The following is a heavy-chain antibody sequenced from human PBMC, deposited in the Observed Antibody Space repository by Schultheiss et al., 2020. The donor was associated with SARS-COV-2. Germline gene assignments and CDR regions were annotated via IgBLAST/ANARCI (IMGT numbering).Heavy chain of an antibody. CDR2: ISGSGGST. Sequence: GGSLRLSCAASGFTFSSYAMSWVRQAPGKGLEWVSAISGSGGSTYYADSVKGRFTISRDNSNNTLFLHVSTLRAEDTAVYYCARDYDWFDPWGQGTLVTVSS. CDR3: ARDYDWFDP. CDR1: GFTFSSYA. V-gene: IGHV3-23*01. J-gene: IGHJ5*02. D-gene: IGHD2-2*01.